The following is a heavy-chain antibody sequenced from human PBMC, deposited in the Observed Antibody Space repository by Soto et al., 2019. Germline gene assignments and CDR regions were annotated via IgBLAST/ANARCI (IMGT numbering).Heavy chain of an antibody. J-gene: IGHJ4*02. Sequence: GESLKISCKGSGYSFTTSWIGWVRQMPGKGLEWMGSIYPGDSDTRYSQSFLGQVTISVDKSMSAAYLQWSSLKASDTAIYYCARRAQTTEYFDFWGQGTLVTVS. CDR2: IYPGDSDT. CDR3: ARRAQTTEYFDF. D-gene: IGHD4-17*01. V-gene: IGHV5-51*01. CDR1: GYSFTTSW.